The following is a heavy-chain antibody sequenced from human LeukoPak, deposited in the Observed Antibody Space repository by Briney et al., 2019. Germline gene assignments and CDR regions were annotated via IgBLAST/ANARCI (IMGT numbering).Heavy chain of an antibody. CDR1: GYTLTELS. Sequence: ASVKVSCKVSGYTLTELSMHWVRQAPGQGLEWMGWINPNSGGTNYAQKFQGWVTMTRDTSISTAYMELSRLRSDDTAVYYCARGTIRVGATTGVSYYFDYWGQGTLVTVSS. V-gene: IGHV1-2*04. J-gene: IGHJ4*02. CDR3: ARGTIRVGATTGVSYYFDY. D-gene: IGHD1-26*01. CDR2: INPNSGGT.